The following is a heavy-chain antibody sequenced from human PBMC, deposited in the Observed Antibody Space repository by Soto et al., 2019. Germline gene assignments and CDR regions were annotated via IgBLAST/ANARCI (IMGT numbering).Heavy chain of an antibody. CDR1: GGTFSNYA. CDR3: ARAPLHGYFDWLLDY. Sequence: GASVKVSCKASGGTFSNYAISWVRQAPGQGLEWMGGIIPILGIANFAQKFQGRVTITADESTSTAYMELSSLRSEDTAVYYCARAPLHGYFDWLLDYWGQGTLVTVSS. V-gene: IGHV1-69*10. D-gene: IGHD3-9*01. J-gene: IGHJ4*02. CDR2: IIPILGIA.